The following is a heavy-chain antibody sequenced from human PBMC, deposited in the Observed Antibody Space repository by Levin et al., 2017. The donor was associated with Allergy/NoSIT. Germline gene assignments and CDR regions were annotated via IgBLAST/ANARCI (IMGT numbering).Heavy chain of an antibody. CDR1: GYTFTSYG. Sequence: GGSLRLSCKASGYTFTSYGISWVRQAPGQGLEWMGWISAYNGNTNYAQKLQGRVTMTTDTSTSTAYMELRSLRSDDTAVYYCARTGQQLVHWFDPWGQGTLVTVSS. V-gene: IGHV1-18*01. J-gene: IGHJ5*02. D-gene: IGHD6-13*01. CDR2: ISAYNGNT. CDR3: ARTGQQLVHWFDP.